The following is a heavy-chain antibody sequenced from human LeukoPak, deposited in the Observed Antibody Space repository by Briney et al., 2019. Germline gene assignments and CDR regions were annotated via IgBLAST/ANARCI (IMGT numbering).Heavy chain of an antibody. Sequence: VASVKVSCKASGGTFSSYAISWVRQAPGQGLEWMGGIIPIFGTANYAQKFQGRVTITTEESTSTAYMELSSLRSEDTAVYYCARDPDLTRGYSYGPSLDYWGQGTLVTVSS. CDR2: IIPIFGTA. CDR1: GGTFSSYA. CDR3: ARDPDLTRGYSYGPSLDY. J-gene: IGHJ4*02. V-gene: IGHV1-69*05. D-gene: IGHD5-18*01.